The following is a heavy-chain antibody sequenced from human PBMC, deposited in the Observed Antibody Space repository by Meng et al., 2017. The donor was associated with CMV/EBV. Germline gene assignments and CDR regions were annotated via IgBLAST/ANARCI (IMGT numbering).Heavy chain of an antibody. D-gene: IGHD2-2*01. CDR3: AKDGVSTTSGYYGMDV. CDR1: GFTFSSYG. J-gene: IGHJ6*02. Sequence: GGSLRLSCAASGFTFSSYGMHWVRQAPGKGLEWVAFIRYDGSNKYYADSVKGRFTISRDNSKNTLYLQMNSLRAEDTAVYYCAKDGVSTTSGYYGMDVWGQGTTVTVS. V-gene: IGHV3-30*02. CDR2: IRYDGSNK.